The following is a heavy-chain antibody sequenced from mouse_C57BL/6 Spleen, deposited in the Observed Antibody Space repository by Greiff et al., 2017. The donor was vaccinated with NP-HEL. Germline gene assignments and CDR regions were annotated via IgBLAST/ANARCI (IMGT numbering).Heavy chain of an antibody. CDR2: ISDGGSYT. V-gene: IGHV5-4*01. J-gene: IGHJ3*01. CDR3: ARDRYGSSSFAY. CDR1: GFTFSSYA. D-gene: IGHD1-1*01. Sequence: EVQVVESGGGLVKPGGSLKLSCAASGFTFSSYAMSWVRQTPEKRLEWVATISDGGSYTYYPDNVKGRFTISRDNAKNNLYLQMSHLKSEDTAMYYCARDRYGSSSFAYWGQGTLVTVSA.